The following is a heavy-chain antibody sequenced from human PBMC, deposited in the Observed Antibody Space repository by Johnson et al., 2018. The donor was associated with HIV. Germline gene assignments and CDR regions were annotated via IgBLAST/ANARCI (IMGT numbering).Heavy chain of an antibody. CDR1: TFSVSSNS. Sequence: VQLVESGGGLVRPGGSLRLSCAPSTFSVSSNSMTWVRQAPGKGLAWISVIYSRGDTYYADSVRGRFTISRDNSKHTLYLQMNSRRAEDTAVYYCARDTDIVVVPARGDAFDIWGQGTMVTVSS. D-gene: IGHD2-2*01. CDR2: IYSRGDT. J-gene: IGHJ3*02. V-gene: IGHV3-66*02. CDR3: ARDTDIVVVPARGDAFDI.